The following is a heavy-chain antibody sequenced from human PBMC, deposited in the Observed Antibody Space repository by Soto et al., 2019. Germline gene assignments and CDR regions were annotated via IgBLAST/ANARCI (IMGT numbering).Heavy chain of an antibody. CDR2: IHYSGST. V-gene: IGHV4-39*01. CDR1: GGSISSTNYF. Sequence: SETLSLTCTVSGGSISSTNYFWGWIRQPPGKGLEWIGSIHYSGSTYYNPSLKSRVTVSVDTSKNQFSLKLTSVTAADTAVYYCARQRDYYDTSGDSYFDYWGQGTLVTV. J-gene: IGHJ4*02. D-gene: IGHD3-22*01. CDR3: ARQRDYYDTSGDSYFDY.